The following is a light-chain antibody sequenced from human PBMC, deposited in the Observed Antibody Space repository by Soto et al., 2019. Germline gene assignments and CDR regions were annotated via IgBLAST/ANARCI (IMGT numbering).Light chain of an antibody. CDR1: QTVNNN. CDR3: QQYGSSPPT. V-gene: IGKV3-20*01. CDR2: GAS. J-gene: IGKJ1*01. Sequence: EIVMTQSPATLSVSPGERATLSCRASQTVNNNLAWYQQKPGQAPRLLLYGASTRATVIPTRFSGSGSGTDFTLTINRLEPEDFALYYCQQYGSSPPTFGQGTKVDIK.